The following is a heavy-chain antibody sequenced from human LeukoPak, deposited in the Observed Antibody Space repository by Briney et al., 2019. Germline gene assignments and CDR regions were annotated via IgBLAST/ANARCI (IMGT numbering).Heavy chain of an antibody. Sequence: SETLSLTCAVYGGSFSGYYWSWIRQPPGKGLEWIGEINHSGSTNYNPSLKSRVTISVDTSKNQFSLKLSSVTAADTAVYYCARGRDGSYHLDYWGQGTLVTVSS. V-gene: IGHV4-34*01. D-gene: IGHD1-26*01. J-gene: IGHJ4*02. CDR3: ARGRDGSYHLDY. CDR2: INHSGST. CDR1: GGSFSGYY.